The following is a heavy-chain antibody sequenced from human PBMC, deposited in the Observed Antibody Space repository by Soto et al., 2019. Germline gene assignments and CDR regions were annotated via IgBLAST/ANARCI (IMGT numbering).Heavy chain of an antibody. Sequence: PSETLSLTCSVSGDSISSGDYYWSWIRQHPGKGLEWIGYIYNSVSTYYNPSLKSRGTISVDTSKNQFSLKLSSVTAADTAVYYCARVSSPLNYYDSSGFDYWGQGTLVTVSS. D-gene: IGHD3-22*01. CDR2: IYNSVST. CDR1: GDSISSGDYY. J-gene: IGHJ4*02. CDR3: ARVSSPLNYYDSSGFDY. V-gene: IGHV4-31*03.